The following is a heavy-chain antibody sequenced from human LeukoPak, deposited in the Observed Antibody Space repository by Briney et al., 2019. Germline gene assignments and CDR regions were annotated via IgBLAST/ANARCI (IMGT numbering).Heavy chain of an antibody. CDR3: ARAAGGGSGSYGAFDI. CDR1: GGSISSGSYY. CDR2: IYTSGST. D-gene: IGHD3-10*01. Sequence: NPSETLSLTCTVSGGSISSGSYYWSWIRQPAGKGLEWIGRIYTSGSTNYNPSLKSRVTISVDTSKNQLSLKLSSVTAADTAVYYCARAAGGGSGSYGAFDIWGQGTMVTVSS. V-gene: IGHV4-61*02. J-gene: IGHJ3*02.